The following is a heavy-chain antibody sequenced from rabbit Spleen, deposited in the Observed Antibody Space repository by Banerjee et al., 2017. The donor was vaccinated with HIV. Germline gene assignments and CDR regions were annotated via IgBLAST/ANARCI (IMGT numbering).Heavy chain of an antibody. J-gene: IGHJ6*01. CDR2: IYTGGSGGI. Sequence: QSLEVSGGDLVKPEGSLTLTCTASGFDLNNYYYMYWVRQAPGKGLEWIGCIYTGGSGGIYYATWAKGRFTCSKTSSTTVTLQMTSLTVADTATYFCARDTGSSFSSYGMDLWGPGTLVTVS. V-gene: IGHV1S40*01. CDR3: ARDTGSSFSSYGMDL. D-gene: IGHD8-1*01. CDR1: GFDLNNYYY.